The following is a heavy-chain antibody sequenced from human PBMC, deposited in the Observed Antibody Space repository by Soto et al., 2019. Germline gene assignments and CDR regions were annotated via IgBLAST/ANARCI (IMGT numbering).Heavy chain of an antibody. Sequence: QVQLQESGPGLVKPSETLSLTCTVSGGSISSYYWSWIRQPPGKGLEWIGYIYYSGSTNYNPSLKIRVTISVDPSKNQFSLKLSSVTAADTAVYYCARRQDSSSWYYFDYWGQGTLVTVSS. D-gene: IGHD6-13*01. CDR3: ARRQDSSSWYYFDY. J-gene: IGHJ4*02. CDR2: IYYSGST. CDR1: GGSISSYY. V-gene: IGHV4-59*01.